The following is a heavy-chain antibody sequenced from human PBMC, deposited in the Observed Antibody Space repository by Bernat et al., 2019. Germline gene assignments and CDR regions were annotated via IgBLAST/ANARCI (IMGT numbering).Heavy chain of an antibody. D-gene: IGHD3-9*01. CDR1: GFTVSSNY. CDR3: ARDPTDYDILTASMENSAYGMDV. CDR2: IYSGGST. V-gene: IGHV3-53*02. Sequence: EVQLVETGGGLIQPGGSLRLSCAASGFTVSSNYMSWVRQAPGKGLEWVSVIYSGGSTYYADSVKGRFTSSRDNSKNTLYLQMNSLRAEDTAVYYCARDPTDYDILTASMENSAYGMDVWGQGTAVTVSS. J-gene: IGHJ6*02.